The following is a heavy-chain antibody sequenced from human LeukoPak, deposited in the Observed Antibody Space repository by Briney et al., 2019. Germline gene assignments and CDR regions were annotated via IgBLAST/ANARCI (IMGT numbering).Heavy chain of an antibody. Sequence: PGGSLRLSCAASGFSFSNYTMTWVRQAPGKALQWVSFISSSGTFAHYADSVKGRFTISRDNAKNSLYLQMNSLRAEDTAVYYCARDFVGDYVWGSYLRQNYMDVWGKGTTVTISS. J-gene: IGHJ6*03. D-gene: IGHD3-16*02. V-gene: IGHV3-21*01. CDR1: GFSFSNYT. CDR3: ARDFVGDYVWGSYLRQNYMDV. CDR2: ISSSGTFA.